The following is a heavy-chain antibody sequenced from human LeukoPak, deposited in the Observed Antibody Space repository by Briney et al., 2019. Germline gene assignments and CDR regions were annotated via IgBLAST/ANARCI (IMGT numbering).Heavy chain of an antibody. CDR1: GYTLTALS. J-gene: IGHJ6*02. D-gene: IGHD2-2*01. CDR2: FDPEDGET. CDR3: ATAWDCSSTSCYYYGMDV. V-gene: IGHV1-24*01. Sequence: ASVKVSCKVSGYTLTALSMHWVRQAPGKGLEWRGGFDPEDGETIYAQKFQGRVTMTEDTSTDTAYMELSSLRSEDTAVYYCATAWDCSSTSCYYYGMDVWGQGTTVTVSS.